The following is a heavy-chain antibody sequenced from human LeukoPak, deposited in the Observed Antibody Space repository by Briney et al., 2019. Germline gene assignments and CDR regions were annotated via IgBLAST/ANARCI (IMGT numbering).Heavy chain of an antibody. D-gene: IGHD6-19*01. Sequence: PGESLKISCKGFGSSISNCWIGWVRQMPEKGLEWIGIVYLGDSDSRYSPSFQGQVTISADTSIGTAYLQWGSLKAADTAIYYCARRPLAGSNRHYFDYWGQGSLVTVSS. V-gene: IGHV5-51*01. CDR1: GSSISNCW. CDR3: ARRPLAGSNRHYFDY. J-gene: IGHJ4*02. CDR2: VYLGDSDS.